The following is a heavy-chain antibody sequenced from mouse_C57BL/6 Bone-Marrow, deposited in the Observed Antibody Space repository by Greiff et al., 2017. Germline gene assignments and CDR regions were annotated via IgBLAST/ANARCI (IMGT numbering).Heavy chain of an antibody. D-gene: IGHD1-1*01. CDR1: GFNIKDDY. CDR3: TTITTVVATDY. Sequence: VQLQQSGAELVRPGASVKLSCTASGFNIKDDYMHWVKQRPEQGLEWIGWIDPENGDTEYASKFQGKATITADTSSNTAYLQLSSLTSEDTAFYYCTTITTVVATDYWGQGTTLTVSS. CDR2: IDPENGDT. J-gene: IGHJ2*01. V-gene: IGHV14-4*01.